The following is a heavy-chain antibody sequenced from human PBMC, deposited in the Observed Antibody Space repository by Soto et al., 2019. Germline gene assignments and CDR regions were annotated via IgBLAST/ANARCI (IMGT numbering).Heavy chain of an antibody. D-gene: IGHD3-3*01. CDR3: ARDPGDYDFWSGYYTDYYGMDV. Sequence: SEALSLTCTVSGGSISSYYWSWIRQPAGKGLEWIGLIYTSGSTNYNPSLKSRVTMSVDTSKNQFSLKLSSVTAADTAVYYCARDPGDYDFWSGYYTDYYGMDVWGQGTTVTV. J-gene: IGHJ6*02. CDR1: GGSISSYY. CDR2: IYTSGST. V-gene: IGHV4-4*07.